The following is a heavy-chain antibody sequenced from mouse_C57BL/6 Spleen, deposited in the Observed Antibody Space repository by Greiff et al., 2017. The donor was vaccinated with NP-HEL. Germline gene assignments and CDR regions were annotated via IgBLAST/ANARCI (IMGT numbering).Heavy chain of an antibody. V-gene: IGHV1-64*01. CDR3: ARSGATVVATNFDY. J-gene: IGHJ2*01. Sequence: QVQLQQPGAELVKPGASVKLSCKASGYTFTSYWMHWVKQRPGQGLEWIGMIHPNSGSTNYNEKFKSKATLTVDKSSSTAYMQLSSLTSEDSAVYYCARSGATVVATNFDYWGQGTTLTVSS. CDR2: IHPNSGST. CDR1: GYTFTSYW. D-gene: IGHD1-1*01.